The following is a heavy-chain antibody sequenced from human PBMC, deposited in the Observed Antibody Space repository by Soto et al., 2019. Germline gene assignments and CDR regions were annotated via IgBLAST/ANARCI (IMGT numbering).Heavy chain of an antibody. CDR3: ATSTYCSSSTCYQWYGMDV. CDR2: INAGNGNS. J-gene: IGHJ6*02. D-gene: IGHD2-2*01. CDR1: GYPFRNYA. V-gene: IGHV1-3*01. Sequence: ASGKVSCKASGYPFRNYAIHWVRQAPGQGLEWMGWINAGNGNSKYSQKFQGRVTITRDTSANTAYMELDSLRSEDTAVYYCATSTYCSSSTCYQWYGMDVWGQGTTVTVSS.